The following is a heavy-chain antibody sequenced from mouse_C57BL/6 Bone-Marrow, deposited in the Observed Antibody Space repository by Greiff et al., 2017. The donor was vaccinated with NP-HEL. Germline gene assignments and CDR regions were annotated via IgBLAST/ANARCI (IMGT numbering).Heavy chain of an antibody. CDR1: GYTFTSYW. CDR3: AKFGSRYRNSMDY. D-gene: IGHD1-1*01. V-gene: IGHV1-7*01. Sequence: QVQLQQSGAELAKPGASVKLSCKASGYTFTSYWMHWVKQRPGQGLEWIGYLNPSSGYTKYNQKFKDKATLTGDKSSSTAYMQLSSLTYDDSAVYYGAKFGSRYRNSMDYWGQGTSVTVSS. CDR2: LNPSSGYT. J-gene: IGHJ4*01.